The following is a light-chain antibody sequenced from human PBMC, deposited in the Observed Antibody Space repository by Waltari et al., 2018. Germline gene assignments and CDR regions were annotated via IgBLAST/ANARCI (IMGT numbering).Light chain of an antibody. Sequence: SYELTQPLSVSVALGQTAMITCGGNNTGRKNVHWFQQRPGQAPVLVIYRDTNQPSGIPERFSGSNSGNTATLTISRAQAGDEADYYCQVWDSSTAVFGGGTKLTVL. J-gene: IGLJ3*02. CDR2: RDT. CDR1: NTGRKN. V-gene: IGLV3-9*01. CDR3: QVWDSSTAV.